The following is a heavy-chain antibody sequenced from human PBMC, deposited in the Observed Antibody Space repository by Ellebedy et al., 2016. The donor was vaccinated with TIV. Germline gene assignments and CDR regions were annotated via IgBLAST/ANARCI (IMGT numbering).Heavy chain of an antibody. CDR2: INPSGTWT. D-gene: IGHD6-19*01. J-gene: IGHJ4*02. CDR1: GFTFSSHY. CDR3: VGEIAMDGKNFDY. Sequence: AASVKVSCKASGFTFSSHYMHWVRQAPGQGLEWLGVINPSGTWTVYAQNFQGRVTMTRDTSTNTVQMELNSLRSEDAAMYYCVGEIAMDGKNFDYWGQGTLVTVSS. V-gene: IGHV1-46*01.